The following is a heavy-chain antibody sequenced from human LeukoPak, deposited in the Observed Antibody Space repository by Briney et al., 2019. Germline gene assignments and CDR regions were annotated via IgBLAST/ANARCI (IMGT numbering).Heavy chain of an antibody. CDR3: TTSNDLRSGYSCGVPPIDY. CDR1: GFTFSGSA. D-gene: IGHD3-3*01. Sequence: PVGSLRLSCAASGFTFSGSAMHWVRQASGKGLEWVGRIRSKANSYATAYAASVKGRFTISRDDSKNTAYLQMNSLTTEDTAVYYCTTSNDLRSGYSCGVPPIDYWGQGTLVTVSS. J-gene: IGHJ4*02. V-gene: IGHV3-73*01. CDR2: IRSKANSYAT.